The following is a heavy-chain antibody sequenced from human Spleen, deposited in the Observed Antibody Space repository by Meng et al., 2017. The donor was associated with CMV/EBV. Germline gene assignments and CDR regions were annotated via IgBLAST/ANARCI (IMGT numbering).Heavy chain of an antibody. CDR2: IIPTIGTG. CDR3: ARDRGLGNPDFNWFDP. J-gene: IGHJ5*02. Sequence: SGGTFNSYGINWVRQAPGQGLEWIGGIIPTIGTGHYAQRLQGRLTITTDEYTTTVYMELRNLRSDDTAVYYCARDRGLGNPDFNWFDPWGQGTLVTVSS. V-gene: IGHV1-69*05. D-gene: IGHD3/OR15-3a*01. CDR1: GGTFNSYG.